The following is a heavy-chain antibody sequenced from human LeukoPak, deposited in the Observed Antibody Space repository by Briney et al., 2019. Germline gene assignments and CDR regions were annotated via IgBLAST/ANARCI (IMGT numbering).Heavy chain of an antibody. CDR3: ARDRKLHPTSWFDP. V-gene: IGHV1-2*02. D-gene: IGHD1-7*01. Sequence: ASVKVSCKASGYTFTGYYMHWVRQAPGQGLEWMGWINPNSGGTNYAQKFQGRVTMTRDTSISTAYMELSRLRSDDTAVYYCARDRKLHPTSWFDPWGQGTLVTVSS. CDR1: GYTFTGYY. J-gene: IGHJ5*02. CDR2: INPNSGGT.